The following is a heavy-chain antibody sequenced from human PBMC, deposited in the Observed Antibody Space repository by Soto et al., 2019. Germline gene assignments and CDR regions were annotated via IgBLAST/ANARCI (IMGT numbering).Heavy chain of an antibody. CDR3: ARHRDWYYDILTGYFPSDYYYGMDV. Sequence: GESLKISCKGSGYSFTSYWISWVRQMPGKGLEWMGRIDPSDSYTNYSPSFQGHVTISADKSISTAYLQWSSLKASDTAMYYCARHRDWYYDILTGYFPSDYYYGMDVWGQGTTVTAP. CDR2: IDPSDSYT. D-gene: IGHD3-9*01. V-gene: IGHV5-10-1*01. CDR1: GYSFTSYW. J-gene: IGHJ6*02.